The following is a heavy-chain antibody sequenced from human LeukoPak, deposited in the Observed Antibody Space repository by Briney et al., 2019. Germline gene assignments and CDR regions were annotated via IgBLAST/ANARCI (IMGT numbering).Heavy chain of an antibody. D-gene: IGHD6-19*01. J-gene: IGHJ4*02. V-gene: IGHV3-30*18. CDR1: GFTFSSYG. CDR3: AKAGDSGVDY. CDR2: ISYDGSNK. Sequence: GGSLRLSCAASGFTFSSYGMHWVRQAPGKGLEWVAVISYDGSNKYYADSVKGRFTISRDNSKNTLYLQMNSLRAEDTAVYYCAKAGDSGVDYWGQGTLVTVSS.